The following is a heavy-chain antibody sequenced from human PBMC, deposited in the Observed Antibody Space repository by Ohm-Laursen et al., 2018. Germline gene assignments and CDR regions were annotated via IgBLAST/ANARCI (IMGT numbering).Heavy chain of an antibody. V-gene: IGHV4-31*01. CDR3: AREAGGDYPDY. D-gene: IGHD4-17*01. CDR2: IYYRGST. CDR1: GGSINSGGYY. J-gene: IGHJ4*02. Sequence: TLSLTWTVSGGSINSGGYYWSWIRQHPGKGLEWIGYIYYRGSTDYNPSLKSLVTISVDTSKNQFSLKLSSVTAADTAVYYCAREAGGDYPDYWGQGTLVTVSS.